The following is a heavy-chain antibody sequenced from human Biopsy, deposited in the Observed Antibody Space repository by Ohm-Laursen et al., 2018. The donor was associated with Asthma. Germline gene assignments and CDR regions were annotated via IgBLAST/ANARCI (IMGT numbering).Heavy chain of an antibody. CDR2: IMTVFGTT. Sequence: VASVKVSCKTPGGTFSNFAISWVRQAPGQGLEWLGGIMTVFGTTNYAQKFQGRVTITADESTSTAYMEVTSLRSEGTAIYYCARCQVGYSSGWSLLLKKIYYSGMDVWGQGIAVTVSS. J-gene: IGHJ6*02. CDR1: GGTFSNFA. D-gene: IGHD6-19*01. CDR3: ARCQVGYSSGWSLLLKKIYYSGMDV. V-gene: IGHV1-69*13.